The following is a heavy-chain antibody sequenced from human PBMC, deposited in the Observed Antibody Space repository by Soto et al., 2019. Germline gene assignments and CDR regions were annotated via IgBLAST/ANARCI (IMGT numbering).Heavy chain of an antibody. D-gene: IGHD3-10*01. V-gene: IGHV3-23*01. CDR2: ITNTGGST. CDR1: GFTFSTYA. CDR3: AKIGASTDY. J-gene: IGHJ4*02. Sequence: EVQLLESGGGLVQPGGSLRLSCAASGFTFSTYAKTWVRQAPGKGLDWVSSITNTGGSTYYADSVKGRFTISRDNSRNTLFLQMNSLRADDTAVYYCAKIGASTDYWGQGTLVTVSS.